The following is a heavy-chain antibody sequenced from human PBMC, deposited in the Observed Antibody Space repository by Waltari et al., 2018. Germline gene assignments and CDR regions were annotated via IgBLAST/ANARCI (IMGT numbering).Heavy chain of an antibody. Sequence: QLRLQESGPGLVKPSDNLSLTCTVSCGSISSTNYYWGWIRQPPGKGLEWIGSIYYSGNTYYNPSLKSRVTISADTSKNQFSLKLSSVTAADTAVYYCARHQDWVVVSATWFDPWGQGTLVTVSS. D-gene: IGHD2-21*02. CDR2: IYYSGNT. CDR1: CGSISSTNYY. V-gene: IGHV4-39*01. J-gene: IGHJ5*02. CDR3: ARHQDWVVVSATWFDP.